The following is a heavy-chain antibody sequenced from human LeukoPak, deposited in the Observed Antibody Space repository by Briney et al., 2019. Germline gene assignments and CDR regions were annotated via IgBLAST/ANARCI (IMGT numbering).Heavy chain of an antibody. D-gene: IGHD3-22*01. CDR3: ARDTYYYDRPTGGFDP. J-gene: IGHJ5*02. CDR2: INPNSGGT. Sequence: GASVKVSCKASGYTFTGYHMHWVRQAPGQGLEWMGRINPNSGGTNYAQKFQGRVTMTRDTSISTAYMELSRLRSDDTAVYYCARDTYYYDRPTGGFDPWGQGTLVTVSS. CDR1: GYTFTGYH. V-gene: IGHV1-2*06.